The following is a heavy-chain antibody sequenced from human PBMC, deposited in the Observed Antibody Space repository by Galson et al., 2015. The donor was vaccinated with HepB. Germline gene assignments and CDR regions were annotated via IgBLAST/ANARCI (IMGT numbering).Heavy chain of an antibody. Sequence: SLRLSCAASGFTFSSYSMNWVRQAPGKGLEWVSSISSSSSYIYYADSVKGRFTISRDNAKNSLYLQMNSLRAEDTAVYYCARGEFDYMLDYYYGMDVWGQGTTVTVSS. D-gene: IGHD4-11*01. CDR3: ARGEFDYMLDYYYGMDV. J-gene: IGHJ6*02. V-gene: IGHV3-21*01. CDR2: ISSSSSYI. CDR1: GFTFSSYS.